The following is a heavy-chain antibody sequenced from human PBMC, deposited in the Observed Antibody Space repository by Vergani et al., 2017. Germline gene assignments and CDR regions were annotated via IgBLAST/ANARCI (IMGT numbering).Heavy chain of an antibody. Sequence: EVQLLESGGGLVQPGGSLRLPCAASGFTFSSYAMRWARQAPGEGLEWVSAISGSGGGIYYADSVKGRFTISRVNSKNTLYLQMNSLRAEDTAVYYCAKDRFQVPAASYYFDYWGQGTLVTVSS. D-gene: IGHD2-2*01. V-gene: IGHV3-23*01. CDR1: GFTFSSYA. J-gene: IGHJ4*02. CDR3: AKDRFQVPAASYYFDY. CDR2: ISGSGGGI.